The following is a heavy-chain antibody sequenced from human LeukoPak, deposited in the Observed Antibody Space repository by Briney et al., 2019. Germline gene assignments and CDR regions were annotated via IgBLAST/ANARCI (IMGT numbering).Heavy chain of an antibody. CDR1: GYSFTTYW. Sequence: GESLKISCKGSGYSFTTYWIGWVRQMPGKGREWMGIIFPADSDTRYSPSFQGQVTISVDKTINTAYLQWNSLKASDSAMYYCARRRNLVGAPFDYWGQGTLVTVSS. D-gene: IGHD1-26*01. V-gene: IGHV5-51*01. CDR2: IFPADSDT. J-gene: IGHJ4*02. CDR3: ARRRNLVGAPFDY.